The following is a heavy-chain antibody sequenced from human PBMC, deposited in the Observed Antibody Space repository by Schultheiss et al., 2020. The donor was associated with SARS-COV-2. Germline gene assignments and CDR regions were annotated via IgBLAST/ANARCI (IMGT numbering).Heavy chain of an antibody. Sequence: SETLSLTCTVSGGSISSYYWSWIRQPPGKGLEWIGYIYHSGSTYYNPSLKSRVTISVDTSKNQFSLKLSSVTAADTAVYYCARVSVIGYGDWDLGCWGQGTLVTVSS. D-gene: IGHD2-21*02. CDR1: GGSISSYY. J-gene: IGHJ4*02. CDR3: ARVSVIGYGDWDLGC. V-gene: IGHV4-59*04. CDR2: IYHSGST.